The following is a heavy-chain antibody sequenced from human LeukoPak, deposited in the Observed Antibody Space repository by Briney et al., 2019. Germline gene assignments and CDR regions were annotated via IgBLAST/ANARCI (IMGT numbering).Heavy chain of an antibody. V-gene: IGHV3-23*01. CDR2: ISGSGGST. CDR3: AKGSSYYYGSGSPRWFDP. CDR1: GFTFSSYA. D-gene: IGHD3-10*01. Sequence: GGSLRLSCAASGFTFSSYAMGWVRQAPGKGLEWVSAISGSGGSTYYADSVKGRFTISRDNSKDTLYLQMSSLRAEDTAVYYWAKGSSYYYGSGSPRWFDPWGQGTLVTVSS. J-gene: IGHJ5*02.